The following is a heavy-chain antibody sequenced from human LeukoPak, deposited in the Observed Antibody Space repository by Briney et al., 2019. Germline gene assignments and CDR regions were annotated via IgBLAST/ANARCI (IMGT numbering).Heavy chain of an antibody. D-gene: IGHD6-19*01. J-gene: IGHJ5*02. CDR3: ARLSTTSGWYSWFDP. CDR1: GGSISNYY. CDR2: IYYTGST. V-gene: IGHV4-59*08. Sequence: SSETLSLTCAVSGGSISNYYWSWIRQPPGKGLECIGYIYYTGSTTYNPSLKSRVTISVDLSKNQFSLRLSSVTAADTAVYYCARLSTTSGWYSWFDPWGQGTLVTVSS.